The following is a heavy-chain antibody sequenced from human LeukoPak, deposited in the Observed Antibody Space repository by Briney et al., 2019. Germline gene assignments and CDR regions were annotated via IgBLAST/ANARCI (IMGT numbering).Heavy chain of an antibody. J-gene: IGHJ4*02. CDR2: IYYTGTT. CDR3: ARGRGDSRGTSFDY. V-gene: IGHV4-59*01. D-gene: IGHD3-22*01. CDR1: GGSISTYY. Sequence: PSETLSLTCTFSGGSISTYYWSWIPQPPGKGLEWITYIYYTGTTTYNPSLKSRVTISIDTSRNQFSLNLNSVTAADTAVYYCARGRGDSRGTSFDYWGQGTLVTVSS.